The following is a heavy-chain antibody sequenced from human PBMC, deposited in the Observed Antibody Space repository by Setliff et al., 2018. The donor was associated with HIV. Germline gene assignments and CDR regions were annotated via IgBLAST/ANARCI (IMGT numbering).Heavy chain of an antibody. CDR1: GGSISSSAYY. J-gene: IGHJ6*03. CDR3: ARETYYYYIDV. CDR2: IHYSGAT. Sequence: SETLSLTCSISGGSISSSAYYWTWIRQHPGKGLEWIGQIHYSGATYYDPSLKSQFVISRDTFKNEFSLKVNSVTAADTAVYYCARETYYYYIDVWGRGTTVTVSS. V-gene: IGHV4-31*01.